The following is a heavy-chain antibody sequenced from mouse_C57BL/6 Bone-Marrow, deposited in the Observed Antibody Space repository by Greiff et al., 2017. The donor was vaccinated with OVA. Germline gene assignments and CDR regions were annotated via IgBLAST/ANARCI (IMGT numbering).Heavy chain of an antibody. D-gene: IGHD2-3*01. CDR2: IDPSDSYT. CDR3: ARHEGYHVGFAY. CDR1: GYTFTSYW. Sequence: VQLQQPGAELVMPGASVKLSCKASGYTFTSYWMHWVKQTPGQGLEWLGEIDPSDSYTNYNQKLKGKSTLTVDKSYSTAYMQLSSLTSENSAVYDCARHEGYHVGFAYWGQGTLVTVSA. J-gene: IGHJ3*01. V-gene: IGHV1-69*01.